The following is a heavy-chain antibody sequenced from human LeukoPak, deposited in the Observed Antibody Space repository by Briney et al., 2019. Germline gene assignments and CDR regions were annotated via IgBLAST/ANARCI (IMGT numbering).Heavy chain of an antibody. Sequence: GGSLRLSCAASGFTFSSYAMHWVRQAPGKGLEWVAVISYDGSNKYYADSVKGRFTISRDNFKNTLYLQMNSLRAEDTAVYYCAHYYYGMDVWGQGTTVTVSS. CDR3: AHYYYGMDV. CDR1: GFTFSSYA. J-gene: IGHJ6*02. V-gene: IGHV3-30-3*01. CDR2: ISYDGSNK.